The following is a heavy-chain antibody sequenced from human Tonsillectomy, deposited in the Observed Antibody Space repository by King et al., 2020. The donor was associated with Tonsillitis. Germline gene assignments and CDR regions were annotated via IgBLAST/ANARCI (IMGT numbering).Heavy chain of an antibody. D-gene: IGHD3-10*01. V-gene: IGHV2-5*05. J-gene: IGHJ4*02. Sequence: ITLKESGPTLVKPTQTLTLTCAFSGFSLSDFGVGVGWVRQPPGKAPEWLALLYWDDDARYGPSLETRVTITKDTSKNQVVLTMTSLDLEDTATYYCVSRDDGSGSFRYWGQGAPVTVSS. CDR3: VSRDDGSGSFRY. CDR1: GFSLSDFGVG. CDR2: LYWDDDA.